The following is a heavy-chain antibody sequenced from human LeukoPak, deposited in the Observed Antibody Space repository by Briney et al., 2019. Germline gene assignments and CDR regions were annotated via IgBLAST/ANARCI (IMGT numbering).Heavy chain of an antibody. V-gene: IGHV3-21*01. CDR3: VRGTMIVVVINPNDAFDI. CDR1: GFSFSSYS. J-gene: IGHJ3*02. Sequence: GGSLRLSCAASGFSFSSYSMNWVRQAPGKGLEWVSSISSSSSYIYYADSVKGRFTISRDNAKNSLYLQMNSLRAEDTAVYYCVRGTMIVVVINPNDAFDIWGQGTMVTVSS. D-gene: IGHD3-22*01. CDR2: ISSSSSYI.